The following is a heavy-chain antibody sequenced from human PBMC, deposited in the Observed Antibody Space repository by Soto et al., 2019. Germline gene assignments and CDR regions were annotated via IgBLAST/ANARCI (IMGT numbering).Heavy chain of an antibody. CDR1: GFSLSNARMG. V-gene: IGHV2-26*01. Sequence: SGPTLVNLTETLTLTFTVSGFSLSNARMGVSWIRQPPGKALEWLAHIFPNDDKSYSTSLKSRLTISKDTSKSQVVLTMTNMDPVDTATYYCARWDYDFWSGYYRPFNYYYGLDVWGQGTTVTVSS. D-gene: IGHD3-3*01. CDR2: IFPNDDK. CDR3: ARWDYDFWSGYYRPFNYYYGLDV. J-gene: IGHJ6*02.